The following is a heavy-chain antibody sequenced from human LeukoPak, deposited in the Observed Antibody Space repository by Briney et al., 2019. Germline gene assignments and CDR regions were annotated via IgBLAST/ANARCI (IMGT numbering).Heavy chain of an antibody. V-gene: IGHV3-21*01. Sequence: GGSLRLSCAASGFTFCSCSMNWVRQAPGKGLEWVSSISSSSSYIYYADSVKGRFTISRDNAKNSLYLQMNSLRAEDTAVYYCARGAVAGTLSAWFDPWGQGTLVTVSS. CDR1: GFTFCSCS. CDR2: ISSSSSYI. CDR3: ARGAVAGTLSAWFDP. J-gene: IGHJ5*02. D-gene: IGHD6-19*01.